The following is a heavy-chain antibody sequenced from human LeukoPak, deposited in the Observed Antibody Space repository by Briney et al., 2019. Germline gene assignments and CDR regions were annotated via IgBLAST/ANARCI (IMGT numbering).Heavy chain of an antibody. CDR2: INEGGSQK. Sequence: GGSLRLSCAASGFTFGGYWMSWVRQAPGKGLQWVADINEGGSQKVVVDSVKGRFTVSRDNARNSLYLHMNSLRVEDTATYYCARITWTGVAYWGQGTLVTVSS. J-gene: IGHJ4*02. V-gene: IGHV3-7*01. CDR1: GFTFGGYW. CDR3: ARITWTGVAY. D-gene: IGHD3/OR15-3a*01.